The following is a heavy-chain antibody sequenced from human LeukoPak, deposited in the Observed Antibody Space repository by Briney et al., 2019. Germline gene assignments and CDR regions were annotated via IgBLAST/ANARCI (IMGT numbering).Heavy chain of an antibody. J-gene: IGHJ5*02. CDR3: ARHGLREGYYASGRRAGWFDP. Sequence: GSLRLSCAASGFTFDDYGMSWIRQPPGKGLEWIGEINHSGSTNYNPSLKSRVTISVDTSKNQFSLKLSSVTAADTAVYYCARHGLREGYYASGRRAGWFDPWGQGTLVTISS. CDR1: GFTFDDYG. CDR2: INHSGST. D-gene: IGHD3-10*01. V-gene: IGHV4-34*01.